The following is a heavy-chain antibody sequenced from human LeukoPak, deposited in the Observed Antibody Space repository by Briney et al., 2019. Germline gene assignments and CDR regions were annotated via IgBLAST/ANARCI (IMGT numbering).Heavy chain of an antibody. CDR2: IYYSGST. J-gene: IGHJ6*02. D-gene: IGHD2-15*01. V-gene: IGHV4-59*01. Sequence: SETLSLTCTVSGGSISSYYWSWIRQPPGKGLEWIGYIYYSGSTNYNPSLKSRVTISVDTSKNRFSLKLSSVTAADTAVYYCARGTGYCSGGSCHGYYGMDVWGQGTTVTVSS. CDR3: ARGTGYCSGGSCHGYYGMDV. CDR1: GGSISSYY.